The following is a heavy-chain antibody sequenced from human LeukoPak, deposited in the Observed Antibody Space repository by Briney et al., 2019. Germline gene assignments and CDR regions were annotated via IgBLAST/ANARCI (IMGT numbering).Heavy chain of an antibody. CDR2: ISYDGSNK. V-gene: IGHV3-30*07. D-gene: IGHD3-3*01. CDR3: AKDGGLGFLEYNYFDY. J-gene: IGHJ4*02. Sequence: IGLEWAAIISYDGSNKYYADSVKGRFTISRDNSKNTLYLQMNSLRAEDTAVYNCAKDGGLGFLEYNYFDYWGQGTLVTVSS.